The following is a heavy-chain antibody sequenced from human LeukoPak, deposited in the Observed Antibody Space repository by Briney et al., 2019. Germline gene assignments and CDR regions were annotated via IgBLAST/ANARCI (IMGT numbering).Heavy chain of an antibody. D-gene: IGHD3-22*01. CDR2: IKQDGSEK. CDR3: AGYKYYYDSSGYFPDLDY. CDR1: GFTFNGYW. Sequence: PGGSLRLSCAASGFTFNGYWMSWVRQAPGKGLEWVANIKQDGSEKYYVDSVKGRFTISRDNAKNSLYLQMNSLRAGDTAVYYCAGYKYYYDSSGYFPDLDYWGQGTLVTVSS. V-gene: IGHV3-7*01. J-gene: IGHJ4*02.